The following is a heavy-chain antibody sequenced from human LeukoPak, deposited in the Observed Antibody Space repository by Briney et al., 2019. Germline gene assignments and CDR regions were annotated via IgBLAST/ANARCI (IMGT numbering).Heavy chain of an antibody. V-gene: IGHV3-23*01. CDR3: AELGITMIGGV. CDR1: GFTFSSYD. CDR2: ISGSGGST. J-gene: IGHJ6*04. Sequence: PGGSLRLSCAASGFTFSSYDMSWVRQAPGKGLEWVSAISGSGGSTYYADSVKGRFTISRDNAKNSLYLQMNSLRAEDTAVYYCAELGITMIGGVWGKGTTVTISS. D-gene: IGHD3-10*02.